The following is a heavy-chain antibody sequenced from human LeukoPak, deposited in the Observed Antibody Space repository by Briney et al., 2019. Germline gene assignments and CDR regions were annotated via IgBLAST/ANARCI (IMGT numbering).Heavy chain of an antibody. Sequence: GGSLRLSCAASGFTFSSYGMHWVRQAPGKGLEWVAVIWYDGSNKYYADSVKGRFTISGDNSKNTLYLQMNSLRAEDTAVYYCAKDARRTVTRYYMDVWGKGTTVTVSS. J-gene: IGHJ6*03. CDR1: GFTFSSYG. V-gene: IGHV3-33*06. CDR3: AKDARRTVTRYYMDV. D-gene: IGHD4-11*01. CDR2: IWYDGSNK.